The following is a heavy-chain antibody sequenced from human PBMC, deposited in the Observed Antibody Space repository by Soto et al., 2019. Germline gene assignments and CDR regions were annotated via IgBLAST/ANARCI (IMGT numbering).Heavy chain of an antibody. D-gene: IGHD3-10*01. CDR2: MDSSGTT. CDR3: ARCLSFHASVSSFVYYYYYYMYV. Sequence: QLQLQESGPGLVKPSETLSLTCAVSGGFISGRSYYWGWIRQPPGKGLEWIGSMDSSGTTYYNPSLQSRVTISLDKSTNQFSLKLRSVTAADTAVYYFARCLSFHASVSSFVYYYYYYMYVWGKGTTFTVSS. V-gene: IGHV4-39*01. CDR1: GGFISGRSYY. J-gene: IGHJ6*03.